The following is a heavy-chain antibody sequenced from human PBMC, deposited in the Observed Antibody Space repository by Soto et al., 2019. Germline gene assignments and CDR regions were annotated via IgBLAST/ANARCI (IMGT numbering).Heavy chain of an antibody. D-gene: IGHD3-3*01. V-gene: IGHV3-23*01. CDR1: GFTFSSYA. Sequence: GGSLRLSCAASGFTFSSYAMSWVRQAPGKGLEWVSAISGSGGSTYYADSVKGRFTISRDNSRNTLYLQMNSLRAEDTAVYYCAKDQGDFWSGYLKRYYYMDVWGKGTTVTVSS. CDR3: AKDQGDFWSGYLKRYYYMDV. J-gene: IGHJ6*03. CDR2: ISGSGGST.